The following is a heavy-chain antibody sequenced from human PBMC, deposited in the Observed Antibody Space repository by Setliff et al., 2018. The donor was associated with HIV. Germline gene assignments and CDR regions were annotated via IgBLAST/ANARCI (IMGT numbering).Heavy chain of an antibody. CDR2: IIPIYGRT. CDR1: GGTFSSYA. D-gene: IGHD5-18*01. J-gene: IGHJ4*01. V-gene: IGHV1-69*13. CDR3: ASLPRGSGYNYGFRDYYFDQ. Sequence: GASVKVSCKASGGTFSSYAFSWVRQAPGQGLEWMGGIIPIYGRTNYAQKFQGRVTITADESTNTAYMELGSLRSEDTAEYYCASLPRGSGYNYGFRDYYFDQWGQGTLVTVSS.